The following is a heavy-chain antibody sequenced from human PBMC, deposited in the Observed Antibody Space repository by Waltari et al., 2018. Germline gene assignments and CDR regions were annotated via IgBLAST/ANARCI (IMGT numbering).Heavy chain of an antibody. Sequence: EVQLVESGGGLVQPGGSLRLACAASGFPFGSYSMNWVRQAPGKGLEWISYMSLSSSSIQYADSVKGRFTISRDNANNSLYLQMNSLRADDSAVYYCTTSGMDVWGQGTTVTVSS. CDR1: GFPFGSYS. CDR2: MSLSSSSI. CDR3: TTSGMDV. V-gene: IGHV3-48*01. J-gene: IGHJ6*02.